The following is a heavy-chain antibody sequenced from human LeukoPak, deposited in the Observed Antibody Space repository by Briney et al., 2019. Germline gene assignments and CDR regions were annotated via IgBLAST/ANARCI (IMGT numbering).Heavy chain of an antibody. CDR1: GFSLSTSGVG. CDR2: IYWDDDK. V-gene: IGHV2-5*02. Sequence: SGPTLVKPTQTLTLTCTFSGFSLSTSGVGVGWVRQPPGKALEWLAVIYWDDDKRYNPSLKSRLTISKDTSKNQVLLMMTNMDPVDTGTYYCAHRRPGHLTGWDNPYFDNWAPGTPVTVSS. J-gene: IGHJ4*02. CDR3: AHRRPGHLTGWDNPYFDN. D-gene: IGHD1/OR15-1a*01.